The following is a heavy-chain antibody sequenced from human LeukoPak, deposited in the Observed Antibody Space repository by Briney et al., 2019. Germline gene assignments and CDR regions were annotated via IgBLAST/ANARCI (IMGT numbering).Heavy chain of an antibody. CDR3: ARERGPYYYDSSGYKGAFDI. Sequence: GGSLRLSCAASGFTFSSYGMHWVRQAPGKGLEWVAFIRYDGSNKYYADSVKGRFTISRDNSKNTLYLQMNSLRADDTAVYYCARERGPYYYDSSGYKGAFDIWGQGTMVTVSS. CDR1: GFTFSSYG. CDR2: IRYDGSNK. D-gene: IGHD3-22*01. J-gene: IGHJ3*02. V-gene: IGHV3-30*02.